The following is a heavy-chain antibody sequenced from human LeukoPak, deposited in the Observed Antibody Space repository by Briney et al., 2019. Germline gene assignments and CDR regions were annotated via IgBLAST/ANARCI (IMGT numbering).Heavy chain of an antibody. CDR3: ARDPKVAAAGTRYFDL. J-gene: IGHJ2*01. CDR1: GDTFTSYY. CDR2: INPSGGST. D-gene: IGHD6-13*01. Sequence: ALVKVSCKASGDTFTSYYMHWVRQAPGQGLEWMGIINPSGGSTSYAQKFQGRVTMTRDTSTSTVYMELSSLRSEDTAVYYCARDPKVAAAGTRYFDLWGRGTLVTVSS. V-gene: IGHV1-46*01.